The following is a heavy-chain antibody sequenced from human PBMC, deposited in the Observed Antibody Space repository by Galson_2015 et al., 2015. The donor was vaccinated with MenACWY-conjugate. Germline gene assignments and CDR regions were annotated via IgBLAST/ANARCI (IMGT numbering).Heavy chain of an antibody. Sequence: SLRLSCAASGFTFSSHGVKWVRQAPGKGLEWVSYISPSATTRYYADSVRGRFTISRDNAENSLYLQMNSLRVEGTAVYYCARVRGLCVKTCWFDLCGRGALVTVSS. J-gene: IGHJ5*02. D-gene: IGHD2-2*01. CDR3: ARVRGLCVKTCWFDL. CDR1: GFTFSSHG. V-gene: IGHV3-48*01. CDR2: ISPSATTR.